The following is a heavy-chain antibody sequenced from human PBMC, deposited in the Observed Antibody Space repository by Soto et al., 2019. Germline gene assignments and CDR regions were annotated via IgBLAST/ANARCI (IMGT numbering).Heavy chain of an antibody. J-gene: IGHJ5*02. V-gene: IGHV3-23*01. CDR3: AKAGRLVINWFDP. CDR2: ITGRGGGT. CDR1: GFTFSTYA. Sequence: EVQVLESGGGLVQPGGSLRLSCAASGFTFSTYAMTWVRQAPGRGLEWVSSITGRGGGTYYADSVKGRFTISRDNSKDTLFLQMNSLRAEDPAVYYCAKAGRLVINWFDPWGQGTLVTVSS. D-gene: IGHD2-21*01.